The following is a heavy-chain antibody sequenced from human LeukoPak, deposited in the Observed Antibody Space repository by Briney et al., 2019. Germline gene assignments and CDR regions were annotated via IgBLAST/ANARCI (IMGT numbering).Heavy chain of an antibody. V-gene: IGHV4-61*02. J-gene: IGHJ2*01. D-gene: IGHD3-22*01. CDR1: GGSISSGSYY. Sequence: SETLSLTCTVSGGSISSGSYYWSWIRQPAGKGLEWIGRIYTTGSTNYNPSLKSRVTMSVDTSKNQFSLKLSSVTAADTAVYYCARGDYDSSIDLWGRGTLVTVSS. CDR3: ARGDYDSSIDL. CDR2: IYTTGST.